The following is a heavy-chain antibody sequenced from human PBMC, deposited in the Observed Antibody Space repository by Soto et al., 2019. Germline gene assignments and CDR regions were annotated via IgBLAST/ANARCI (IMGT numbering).Heavy chain of an antibody. J-gene: IGHJ5*02. D-gene: IGHD2-2*02. CDR3: AEEYCSSTSCYKSGWFDP. Sequence: PPASVKVSCKASGYTFTSYYMHWVRQAPGQGLEWMGIINPSGGSTSYAQKFQGRVTMTRDTSTSTVYMELSSLRSEDTAVYYCAEEYCSSTSCYKSGWFDPWGQGTLVTVSS. CDR1: GYTFTSYY. CDR2: INPSGGST. V-gene: IGHV1-46*01.